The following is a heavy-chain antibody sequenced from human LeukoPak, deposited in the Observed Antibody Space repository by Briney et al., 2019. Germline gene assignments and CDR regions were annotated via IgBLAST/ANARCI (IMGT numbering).Heavy chain of an antibody. CDR1: GGSLSSYY. J-gene: IGHJ2*01. CDR2: IYYSGST. CDR3: ARGPPLYCSSTSCYGGPYWYFDL. D-gene: IGHD2-2*01. Sequence: NPSETLSLTCTVSGGSLSSYYWSWIRQPPGKGLEWIGYIYYSGSTNYNPSLKSRVTISVDTSKNQFSLKLSSVTAADTAVYYCARGPPLYCSSTSCYGGPYWYFDLWGRGTLVTVSS. V-gene: IGHV4-59*01.